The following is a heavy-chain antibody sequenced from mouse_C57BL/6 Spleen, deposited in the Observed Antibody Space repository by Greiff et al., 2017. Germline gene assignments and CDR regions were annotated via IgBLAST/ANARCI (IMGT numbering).Heavy chain of an antibody. V-gene: IGHV14-1*01. Sequence: VQLQQSGAELVRPGASVKLSCTASGFNIKDYYMHWVKQRPEQGLEWIGRIDPEDGDTEYAPKFQGKATMTADTSSNPAYLQLSRLTSEDTAVYYCTTITTVVATNAYWGQGTLVTVSA. CDR2: IDPEDGDT. CDR3: TTITTVVATNAY. J-gene: IGHJ3*01. D-gene: IGHD1-1*01. CDR1: GFNIKDYY.